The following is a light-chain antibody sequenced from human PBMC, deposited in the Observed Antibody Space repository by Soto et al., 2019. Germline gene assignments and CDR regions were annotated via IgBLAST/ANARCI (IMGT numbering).Light chain of an antibody. V-gene: IGKV3-15*01. CDR1: QSISSS. J-gene: IGKJ2*01. Sequence: EIVFTQSPGTLPVSPGERVTITCRASQSISSSVAWYQQIPGQTPRPPIYGASTRETGIRVTFSGSGSGTEFTLTISSLQSEDFAVSYCHQSDDDTYTFGQGTKLDIK. CDR3: HQSDDDTYT. CDR2: GAS.